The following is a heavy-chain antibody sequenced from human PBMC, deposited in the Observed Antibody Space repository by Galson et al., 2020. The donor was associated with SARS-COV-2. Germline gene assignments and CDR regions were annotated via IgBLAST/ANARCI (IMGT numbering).Heavy chain of an antibody. CDR2: IYWDDDK. J-gene: IGHJ5*02. CDR3: AHRAPTSFGQQLFLEFDP. D-gene: IGHD6-13*01. Sequence: KMSGPTLVKPTQTLTLTCTFSGFSLSTSGVGVGWIRQPPGKALEWLALIYWDDDKRYSPSLKSRLTITKDTSKNQVVLTMTNMDPVHTSTYYCAHRAPTSFGQQLFLEFDPWGQGTLVTVSS. V-gene: IGHV2-5*02. CDR1: GFSLSTSGVG.